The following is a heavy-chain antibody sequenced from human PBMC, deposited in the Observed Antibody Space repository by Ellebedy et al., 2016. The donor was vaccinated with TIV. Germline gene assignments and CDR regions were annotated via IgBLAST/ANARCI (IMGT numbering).Heavy chain of an antibody. CDR3: ARFGSAAEVYDV. CDR2: IFPSDVGVFDG. D-gene: IGHD6-13*01. CDR1: AYLLSSLW. V-gene: IGHV5-51*01. Sequence: PGGSLRLSCQASAYLLSSLWIGRVPHSPGKGLEWEAIIFPSDVGVFDGRYRPAVQGQVTISADTSTNTTYLHWSSLKVSDTATYYCARFGSAAEVYDVWGPGTTVTVSS. J-gene: IGHJ6*02.